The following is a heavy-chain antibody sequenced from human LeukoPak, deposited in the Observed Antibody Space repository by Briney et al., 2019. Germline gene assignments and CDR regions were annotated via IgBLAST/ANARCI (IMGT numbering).Heavy chain of an antibody. D-gene: IGHD3-16*01. CDR2: ISSSSSTI. CDR3: ARDLGPGGDNWFDP. CDR1: GFTFSSYS. Sequence: GGSLRLSCAASGFTFSSYSMNWVRQAPGKGLEWVSYISSSSSTIYYAVSVKGRFTISRDNAKNSLYLQMNSLRAEDTAVYYCARDLGPGGDNWFDPWGQGTLVTVSS. V-gene: IGHV3-48*01. J-gene: IGHJ5*02.